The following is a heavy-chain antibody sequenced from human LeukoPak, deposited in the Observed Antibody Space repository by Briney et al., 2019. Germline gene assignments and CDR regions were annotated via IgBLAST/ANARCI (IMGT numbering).Heavy chain of an antibody. CDR3: AKDPIRGVRPYYFSS. V-gene: IGHV3-30*02. J-gene: IGHJ4*02. CDR2: IHYDGSNK. Sequence: GGSLRLSCAASGFTFSSYAMSWVRQAPGKGLEWVAFIHYDGSNKYYANSVKGRFTISRDNSKNTLYLHMNSLRAEDTAVYYCAKDPIRGVRPYYFSSWGQGTLVTVSS. CDR1: GFTFSSYA. D-gene: IGHD3-10*01.